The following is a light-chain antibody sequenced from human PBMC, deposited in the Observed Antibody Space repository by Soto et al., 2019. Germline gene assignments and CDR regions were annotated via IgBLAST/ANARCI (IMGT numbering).Light chain of an antibody. V-gene: IGLV1-44*01. J-gene: IGLJ7*01. Sequence: QSVLTQPPSASGTPGQTVTISCSGSNSNIGSSYVNWYQQLPGTAPKLLIHTSNQRPSGVPDRFSGSKSGTSASLAISGLQSDDEADYYCATWDDSLRGYVFGSGTQLTVL. CDR1: NSNIGSSY. CDR3: ATWDDSLRGYV. CDR2: TSN.